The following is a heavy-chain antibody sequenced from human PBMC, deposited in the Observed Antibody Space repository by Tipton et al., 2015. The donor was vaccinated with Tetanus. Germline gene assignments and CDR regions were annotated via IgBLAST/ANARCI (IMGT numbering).Heavy chain of an antibody. J-gene: IGHJ4*02. D-gene: IGHD7-27*01. CDR1: GFTFSSYS. CDR3: ARGSGAMDS. CDR2: INARTNTI. Sequence: SLRLSCAASGFTFSSYSMNWVRQAPGRGLEWVSCINARTNTIYYADSVKGRFTISRDNAKNSLYLQMNSLRDDDTALYYCARGSGAMDSWGQGTLVTVSS. V-gene: IGHV3-48*02.